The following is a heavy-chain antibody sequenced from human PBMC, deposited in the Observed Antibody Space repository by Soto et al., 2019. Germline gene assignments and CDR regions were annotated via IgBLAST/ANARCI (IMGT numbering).Heavy chain of an antibody. CDR3: ARCSGGSCYSGYYYYGMDV. D-gene: IGHD2-15*01. CDR1: GYSVTSYW. CDR2: IYPGDSDT. J-gene: IGHJ6*02. V-gene: IGHV5-51*01. Sequence: PGESLKISCKGSGYSVTSYWIGWVRQMPGKGLEWMGIIYPGDSDTRYSPSFQGQVTISADKSISTAYLQWSSLKASDTAMYYCARCSGGSCYSGYYYYGMDVWGQGTTVTVSS.